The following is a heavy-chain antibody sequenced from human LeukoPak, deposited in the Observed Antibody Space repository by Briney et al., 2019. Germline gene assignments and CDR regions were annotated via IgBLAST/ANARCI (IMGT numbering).Heavy chain of an antibody. Sequence: GGSLRLSCAASGFTFSSYGMHWVRQAPGKGLEWVAVISYDGSNKYCADSVKGRFTISRDNSKNTLYLQMNSLRAEDTAVYYCAKDYYDSSGYYLIDYWGQGTLVTVSS. CDR3: AKDYYDSSGYYLIDY. D-gene: IGHD3-22*01. CDR2: ISYDGSNK. J-gene: IGHJ4*02. CDR1: GFTFSSYG. V-gene: IGHV3-30*18.